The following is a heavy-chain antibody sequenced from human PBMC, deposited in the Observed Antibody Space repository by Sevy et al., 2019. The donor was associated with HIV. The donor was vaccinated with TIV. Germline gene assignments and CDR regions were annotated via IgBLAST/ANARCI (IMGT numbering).Heavy chain of an antibody. D-gene: IGHD4-17*01. CDR1: GFTVSSNY. CDR3: ARARTVTTGFVSRPDAFDI. Sequence: GGSLRLSCAASGFTVSSNYMSWVRQAPGKGLEWVSVIYSGGSTYYADSVKGRFTISRDNSKNTLYLQMNSLRAEDTAVYYCARARTVTTGFVSRPDAFDIWGQWTMVTVSS. CDR2: IYSGGST. J-gene: IGHJ3*02. V-gene: IGHV3-53*01.